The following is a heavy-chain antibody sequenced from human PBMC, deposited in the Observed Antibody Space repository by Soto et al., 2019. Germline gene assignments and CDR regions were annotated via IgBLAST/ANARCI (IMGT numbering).Heavy chain of an antibody. CDR2: ISGSGGST. Sequence: GGSLRLSCAASGFTFSSYAMSWVRQAPGKGLEWVSAISGSGGSTYYADSVKGRFTISRDNSKNTPYLQMNSLRAEDTAVYYCAKVADYYGSGSYLFLEPTTDNYYYYYYMDVWGKGTTVTVSS. D-gene: IGHD3-10*01. CDR1: GFTFSSYA. V-gene: IGHV3-23*01. CDR3: AKVADYYGSGSYLFLEPTTDNYYYYYYMDV. J-gene: IGHJ6*03.